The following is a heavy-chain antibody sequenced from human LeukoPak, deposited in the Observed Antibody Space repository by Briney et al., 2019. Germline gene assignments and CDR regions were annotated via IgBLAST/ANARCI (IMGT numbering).Heavy chain of an antibody. CDR1: GYTFTAYH. Sequence: GASVSVSCKTSGYTFTAYHIHWMRLAPGQGLEWMGWINPRIDETTFAPKFQGRVAMTTDTSLTTAYMELSSLTSDDTAVYFCATEGSYFLTSFDHWGRGTLVTVSS. J-gene: IGHJ4*02. CDR2: INPRIDET. V-gene: IGHV1-2*02. CDR3: ATEGSYFLTSFDH. D-gene: IGHD3-10*01.